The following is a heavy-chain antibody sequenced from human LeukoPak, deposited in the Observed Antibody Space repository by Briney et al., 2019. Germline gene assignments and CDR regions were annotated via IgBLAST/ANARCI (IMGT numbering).Heavy chain of an antibody. CDR1: RGSISSYY. CDR2: IYYGGST. CDR3: ASLGGLGSWNFGY. D-gene: IGHD3-10*01. Sequence: SETLSLTCAVSRGSISSYYWSWIRQSPGKGLEWIGCIYYGGSTNYNPSLKSRATISLDTSKNQFSLRLSSVTAADTAVYYCASLGGLGSWNFGYWGQGALVTVSS. V-gene: IGHV4-59*01. J-gene: IGHJ4*02.